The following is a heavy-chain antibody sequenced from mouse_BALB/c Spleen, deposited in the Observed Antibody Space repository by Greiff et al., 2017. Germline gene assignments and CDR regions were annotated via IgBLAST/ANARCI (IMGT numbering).Heavy chain of an antibody. CDR2: INPNNGGT. CDR3: ARWLLLYYAMDY. D-gene: IGHD2-3*01. J-gene: IGHJ4*01. CDR1: GYTFTDYN. V-gene: IGHV1-18*01. Sequence: DVQLQESGPELVKPGALVKIPCKASGYTFTDYNMDWVKQSHGKSLEWIGDINPNNGGTIYNQKFKGKATLTVDKSSSTAYMELRSLTSEDTAVYYCARWLLLYYAMDYWGQGTSVTVSS.